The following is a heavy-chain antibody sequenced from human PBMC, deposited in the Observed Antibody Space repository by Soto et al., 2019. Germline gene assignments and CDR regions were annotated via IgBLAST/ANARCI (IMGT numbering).Heavy chain of an antibody. V-gene: IGHV4-39*01. CDR3: ARLGEYGDPDY. CDR1: GGSISSSSYY. CDR2: IYYSGST. Sequence: SETLSLTCTVSGGSISSSSYYWGWIRQPPGKGLEWIGSIYYSGSTYYNPSLKSRVTISVDTSKNQFSLKLSSVTAADTAVYYCARLGEYGDPDYWGQGTLVTVSS. J-gene: IGHJ4*02. D-gene: IGHD4-17*01.